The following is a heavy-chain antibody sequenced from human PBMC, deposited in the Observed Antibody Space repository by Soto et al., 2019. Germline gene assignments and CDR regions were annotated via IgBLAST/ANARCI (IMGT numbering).Heavy chain of an antibody. V-gene: IGHV3-23*01. J-gene: IGHJ4*02. CDR1: GFTFSSYA. CDR2: ISGSGGST. D-gene: IGHD3-22*01. Sequence: VQLLESGGGLVQPGGSLRLSCAASGFTFSSYAMSWVRQAPGKGLEWVSAISGSGGSTYYADSVKGRFTISRDNSKNTLYLQMNSLRAEDTAVYYCAKPYYYDSSGYYHYFDYWGQGTLVTVSS. CDR3: AKPYYYDSSGYYHYFDY.